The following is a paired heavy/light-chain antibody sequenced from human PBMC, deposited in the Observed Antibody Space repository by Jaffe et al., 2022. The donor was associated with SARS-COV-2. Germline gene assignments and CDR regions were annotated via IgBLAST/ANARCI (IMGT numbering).Heavy chain of an antibody. V-gene: IGHV3-23*04. CDR1: GFPFSTFP. D-gene: IGHD3-10*01. CDR2: ISQSGVDT. Sequence: EVQLGESGGDLVQPGGSLRLSCAASGFPFSTFPMYWVRQAPGRGLEWVSAISQSGVDTYYADSVKGRFTISRDNSKNTLYLQMDSLRAEDTAVYYCAKIRSPTFGEFYFDYWGQGSLVTVSS. CDR3: AKIRSPTFGEFYFDY. J-gene: IGHJ4*02.
Light chain of an antibody. CDR3: QQYNSLPYT. V-gene: IGKV1-5*03. CDR2: KAS. Sequence: DIQMTQYPSTLSAPVGDRVTITCRASQSISIWLAWYQQKPGKAPKVLIYKASSLESGVPSRFSGSGSGTEFTLTISSLQPEDFATYYCQQYNSLPYTFGQGTKLQIK. CDR1: QSISIW. J-gene: IGKJ2*01.